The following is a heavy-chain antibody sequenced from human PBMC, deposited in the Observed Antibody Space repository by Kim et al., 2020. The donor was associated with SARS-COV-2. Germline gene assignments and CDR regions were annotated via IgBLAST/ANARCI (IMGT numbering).Heavy chain of an antibody. V-gene: IGHV3-48*03. J-gene: IGHJ5*02. Sequence: SVKGRFTISRDNAKNSLYLQMNSLRAEDTAVYYCATHNKRSYYRINWFDPWGQGTLVTVSS. D-gene: IGHD3-10*01. CDR3: ATHNKRSYYRINWFDP.